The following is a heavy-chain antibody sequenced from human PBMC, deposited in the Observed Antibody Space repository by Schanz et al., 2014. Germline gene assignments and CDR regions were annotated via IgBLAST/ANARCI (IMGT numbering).Heavy chain of an antibody. Sequence: MQLVESGGGLVKPGGSLRLSCAASGFSVGNKYMNWVRQAPGKGLEWVSFIYIGGNTYYADSVKGRFTISRDNSKNTVYIQMNSLRAEDTAVYYCARDGYSVVVISPTESFDIWGQGTMVTVSP. D-gene: IGHD2-21*01. CDR2: IYIGGNT. CDR3: ARDGYSVVVISPTESFDI. CDR1: GFSVGNKY. J-gene: IGHJ3*02. V-gene: IGHV3-66*01.